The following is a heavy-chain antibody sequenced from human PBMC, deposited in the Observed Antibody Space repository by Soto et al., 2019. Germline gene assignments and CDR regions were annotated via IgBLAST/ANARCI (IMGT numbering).Heavy chain of an antibody. J-gene: IGHJ4*02. Sequence: ASVKVSCKASGYTFTSYGISWVRQAPGQGLEWTGWISAYNGNTNYAQKLQGRVTMTTDTSTSTAYMELRSLRSDDTAVYYCARDRGRPAVAGTDFPVDYWGQGTLVTVSS. V-gene: IGHV1-18*04. CDR3: ARDRGRPAVAGTDFPVDY. CDR1: GYTFTSYG. CDR2: ISAYNGNT. D-gene: IGHD6-19*01.